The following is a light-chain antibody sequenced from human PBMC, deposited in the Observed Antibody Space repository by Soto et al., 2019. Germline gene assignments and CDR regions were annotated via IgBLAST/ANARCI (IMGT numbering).Light chain of an antibody. CDR1: QSISSY. CDR2: AAS. V-gene: IGKV1-39*01. Sequence: DIQMTQSPSSLSASVGDRVTITCRASQSISSYLNWYQQKPGKAPKLLIYAASSLQSGVPSRFSGSGSGTDFSLTIRSLKPEDFATYYCQQSYSTPPGYTFGQGTKLEI. J-gene: IGKJ2*01. CDR3: QQSYSTPPGYT.